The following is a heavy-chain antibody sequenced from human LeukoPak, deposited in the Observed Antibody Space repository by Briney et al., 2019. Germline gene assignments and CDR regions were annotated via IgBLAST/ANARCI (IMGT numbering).Heavy chain of an antibody. Sequence: GASVKVSCKASGGTFSSYAISWVRQAPGQGLEWMGGIIPIFGTANYAQKFQGRVTITTDESTSTAYMELSSLRSEDTAVYYCARDGYSSSSFVGWFDPWGQGTLGTVSS. V-gene: IGHV1-69*05. J-gene: IGHJ5*02. CDR3: ARDGYSSSSFVGWFDP. CDR1: GGTFSSYA. CDR2: IIPIFGTA. D-gene: IGHD6-6*01.